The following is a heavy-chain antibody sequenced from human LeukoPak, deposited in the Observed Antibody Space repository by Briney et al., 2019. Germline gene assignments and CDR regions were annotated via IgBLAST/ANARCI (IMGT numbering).Heavy chain of an antibody. J-gene: IGHJ4*02. CDR3: ARCYYGSGSYYSPYFVY. D-gene: IGHD3-10*01. V-gene: IGHV4-59*01. CDR1: GGSISSYY. CDR2: IYYSGNT. Sequence: PSETLSLTCTVSGGSISSYYWSWIRLPPGKGLEWIGYIYYSGNTNYNPSLKSRVTISVDTSKNQFSLKLSSVTTADTAVYYCARCYYGSGSYYSPYFVYWGQGILVTVSS.